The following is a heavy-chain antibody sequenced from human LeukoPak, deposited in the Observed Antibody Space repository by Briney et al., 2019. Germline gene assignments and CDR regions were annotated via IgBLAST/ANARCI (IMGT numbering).Heavy chain of an antibody. CDR3: AKGPLLGSSYHPDY. V-gene: IGHV3-23*01. D-gene: IGHD2-2*01. CDR2: ITGSDDRT. CDR1: GFTFSSAA. Sequence: GGSLRLSCAASGFTFSSAAMTWVRQAPGKGLEWVSTITGSDDRTYYADSVKGRFTISRDYSKNTLHLQMNSLRVDDTAIYYCAKGPLLGSSYHPDYWGQGTLVTVPS. J-gene: IGHJ4*02.